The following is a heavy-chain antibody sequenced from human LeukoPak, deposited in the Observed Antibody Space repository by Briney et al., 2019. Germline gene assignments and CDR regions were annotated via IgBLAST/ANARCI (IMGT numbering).Heavy chain of an antibody. CDR3: ATSSVMSGSLDY. V-gene: IGHV4-34*01. J-gene: IGHJ4*02. D-gene: IGHD2-15*01. Sequence: PSETLSLTCAVYGGSFSGYYWSWIRQPPGKGLEWIGEINHSGSTNYNPSLKSRVTISVDTSKNQFSLKLSSVTAADTAVYYCATSSVMSGSLDYWGQGTLVTVSS. CDR2: INHSGST. CDR1: GGSFSGYY.